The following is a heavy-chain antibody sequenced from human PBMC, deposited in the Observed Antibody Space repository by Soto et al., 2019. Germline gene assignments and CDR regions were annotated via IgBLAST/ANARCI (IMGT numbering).Heavy chain of an antibody. CDR1: GGSISSSSYY. D-gene: IGHD4-17*01. CDR2: IYYSGST. Sequence: QLQLQESGPGLVKPSETLSLTCTVSGGSISSSSYYWGWIRQPPRKGLEWIGSIYYSGSTYYNPSLKRRVTISVDTSKNQFSLKRSSVTAADTAVYYCARRWAYGDYPGAFDYWGQGTLVTVSS. CDR3: ARRWAYGDYPGAFDY. V-gene: IGHV4-39*01. J-gene: IGHJ4*02.